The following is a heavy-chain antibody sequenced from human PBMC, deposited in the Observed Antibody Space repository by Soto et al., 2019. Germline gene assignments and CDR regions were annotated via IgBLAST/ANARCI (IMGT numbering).Heavy chain of an antibody. CDR1: GGSFSGYY. Sequence: QVQLQQWGAGLLKPSETLSLTCAVYGGSFSGYYWSWIRQPPGKGLEWIGEINHSGSTNYNPSLKSRVTISVDTSKSQFSLKLSSVTAADTAVYYCARGVRSGGSCYYNYWGQGTLVTVSS. D-gene: IGHD2-15*01. V-gene: IGHV4-34*01. CDR2: INHSGST. CDR3: ARGVRSGGSCYYNY. J-gene: IGHJ4*02.